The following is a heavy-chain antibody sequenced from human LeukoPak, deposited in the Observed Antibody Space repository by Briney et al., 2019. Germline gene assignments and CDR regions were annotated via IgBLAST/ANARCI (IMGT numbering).Heavy chain of an antibody. CDR2: ISSTGGMT. D-gene: IGHD6-19*01. CDR3: AKQGTGWYPYYFDY. Sequence: GGSLRLSCAASGFTFNNYAMSWVRQAPGKGLEWVSAISSTGGMTFYADSVKGRFTISRDDSTNTMSLHMSSLRGEDTAVYYCAKQGTGWYPYYFDYWGQGTRVTVSS. CDR1: GFTFNNYA. V-gene: IGHV3-23*01. J-gene: IGHJ4*02.